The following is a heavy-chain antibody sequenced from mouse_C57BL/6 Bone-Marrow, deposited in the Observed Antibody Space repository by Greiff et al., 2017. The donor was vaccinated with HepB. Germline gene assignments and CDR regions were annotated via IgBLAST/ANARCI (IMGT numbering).Heavy chain of an antibody. CDR1: GFTFSSYG. V-gene: IGHV5-6*01. Sequence: EVQGVESGGDLVKPGGSLKLSCAASGFTFSSYGMSWVRQTPDKRLEWVATISSGGSYPYYPDSVKGRFTISRDNAKNTLYLQMSSLKSEDTAMYYCARPETYDGYFLDFDVWGTGTTVTVSS. CDR3: ARPETYDGYFLDFDV. D-gene: IGHD2-3*01. J-gene: IGHJ1*03. CDR2: ISSGGSYP.